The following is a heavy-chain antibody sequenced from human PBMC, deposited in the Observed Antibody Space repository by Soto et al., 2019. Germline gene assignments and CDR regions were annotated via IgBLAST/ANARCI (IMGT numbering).Heavy chain of an antibody. CDR3: ARDLRFLEWLEYFDY. Sequence: GASVKVSCKASGYTFTSYGISWVRQAPGQGLEWMGWISAYNGNTNYAQKLQGRVTMTTDTSTSTAYMELRSLRSDDTAVYYCARDLRFLEWLEYFDYWGQGTLVTVSS. J-gene: IGHJ4*02. CDR2: ISAYNGNT. V-gene: IGHV1-18*01. CDR1: GYTFTSYG. D-gene: IGHD3-3*01.